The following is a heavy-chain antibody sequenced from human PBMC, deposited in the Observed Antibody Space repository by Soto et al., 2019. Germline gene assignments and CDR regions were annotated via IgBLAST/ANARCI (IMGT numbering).Heavy chain of an antibody. Sequence: GGSLRLSCAASGFTFSSYAMHWVRQAPGKGLEWVAVISYDGSNKYYADSVKGRFTISRDNSKNTLYLQMNSLRAEDTAVYYCARDRVVAATVSYYYYGMDVWGQGTTVTVSS. CDR1: GFTFSSYA. CDR2: ISYDGSNK. V-gene: IGHV3-30-3*01. CDR3: ARDRVVAATVSYYYYGMDV. D-gene: IGHD2-15*01. J-gene: IGHJ6*02.